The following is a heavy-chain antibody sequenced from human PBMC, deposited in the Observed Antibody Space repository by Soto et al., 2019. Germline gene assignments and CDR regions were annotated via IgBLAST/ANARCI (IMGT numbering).Heavy chain of an antibody. D-gene: IGHD2-21*02. CDR1: GGSISSSSYY. Sequence: QLQLQESGPGLVKPSETLSLTCTVSGGSISSSSYYRGWIRQPPGKGLEWIGSIYYSGSTYYNPSLKSRVTISVDTSKNQFSLKLSSVTAADTAVYYCARHFIGPYCGGDCLNLYYFDYWGQGTLVTVSS. V-gene: IGHV4-39*01. CDR2: IYYSGST. CDR3: ARHFIGPYCGGDCLNLYYFDY. J-gene: IGHJ4*02.